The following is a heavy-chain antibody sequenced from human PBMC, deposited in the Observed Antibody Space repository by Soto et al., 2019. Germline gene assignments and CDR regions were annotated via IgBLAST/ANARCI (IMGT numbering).Heavy chain of an antibody. Sequence: PGGSLRLSCAASGFIFRNYAMHWVRQAPGKGLEWVAVISYDGSHKYYADSVKGRFTISRDNSKNTLYLQMNSLRTEDTAVYYCARENYGAFYFDYWGQGTLVTVSS. J-gene: IGHJ4*02. V-gene: IGHV3-30-3*01. CDR3: ARENYGAFYFDY. CDR1: GFIFRNYA. D-gene: IGHD4-17*01. CDR2: ISYDGSHK.